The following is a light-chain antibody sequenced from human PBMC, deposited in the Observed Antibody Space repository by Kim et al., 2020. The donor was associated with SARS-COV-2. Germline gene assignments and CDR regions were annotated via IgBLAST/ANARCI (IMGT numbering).Light chain of an antibody. J-gene: IGKJ1*01. CDR1: QGIRND. V-gene: IGKV1-6*01. Sequence: AIQMTQSPATLSASAGDGATITCRASQGIRNDLGWYQQKPGKAPKLLIYATYTLESGVPSRFSGSGSGTDFTLTITGLQPEDFATYYCQQDNNCPWTFGEGTKVDIK. CDR3: QQDNNCPWT. CDR2: ATY.